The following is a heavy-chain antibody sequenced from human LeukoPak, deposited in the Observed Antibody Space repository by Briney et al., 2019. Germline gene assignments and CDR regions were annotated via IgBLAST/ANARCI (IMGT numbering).Heavy chain of an antibody. V-gene: IGHV3-48*03. D-gene: IGHD1-14*01. CDR2: ISTGGHTK. CDR3: PRDGKQTYFDY. CDR1: GFTFSTYE. Sequence: PGGSLRLSCAGSGFTFSTYEMNWVRQAPGKGLEWVSYISTGGHTKYYADSVKGRFTIPRNNAKNALYLKMNTLRAEDTAIYYCPRDGKQTYFDYWGQGTLVTVS. J-gene: IGHJ4*02.